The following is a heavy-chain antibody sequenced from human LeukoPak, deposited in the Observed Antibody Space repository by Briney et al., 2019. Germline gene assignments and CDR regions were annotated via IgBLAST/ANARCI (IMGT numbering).Heavy chain of an antibody. CDR3: ARHHSNYYYYYMDV. Sequence: ASVKVSCKASGGTFSSYAISWVRQAPGQGLEWMGGIIPIFGTANYAQKFQGRVTITTDVSTSTAYMELSSLRSEDTAVYYCARHHSNYYYYYMDVWGKGTTVTVSS. CDR2: IIPIFGTA. CDR1: GGTFSSYA. J-gene: IGHJ6*03. V-gene: IGHV1-69*05. D-gene: IGHD4-11*01.